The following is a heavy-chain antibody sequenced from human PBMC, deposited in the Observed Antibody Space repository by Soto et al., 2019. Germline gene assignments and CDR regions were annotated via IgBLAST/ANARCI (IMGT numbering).Heavy chain of an antibody. Sequence: QVQLVQSGAVVKKPGSSLKVSCRASGGTFTSFTVSWVRQAPGQALEWMGGIIPLFGSTNYAHKFQGRLTITADKPTATAYLDPRSLKSADTAVDYCAGGSALGAGSWGQGTLVTVS. CDR3: AGGSALGAGS. D-gene: IGHD5-18*01. J-gene: IGHJ5*02. V-gene: IGHV1-69*06. CDR2: IIPLFGST. CDR1: GGTFTSFT.